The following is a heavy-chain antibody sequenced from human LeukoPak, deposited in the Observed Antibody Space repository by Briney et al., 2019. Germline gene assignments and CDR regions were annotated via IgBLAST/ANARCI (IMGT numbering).Heavy chain of an antibody. D-gene: IGHD3-22*01. Sequence: ASVKVSCEASGYTFTGYYMHWVRQAPGQGLEWMGWINPNSGGTNYAQKFQGRVTMTRDTSISTAYMELSRLRSDDTAVYYCARDRIPIVVVTNPYYYYMDVWGKGTTVTVSS. V-gene: IGHV1-2*02. CDR1: GYTFTGYY. CDR2: INPNSGGT. CDR3: ARDRIPIVVVTNPYYYYMDV. J-gene: IGHJ6*03.